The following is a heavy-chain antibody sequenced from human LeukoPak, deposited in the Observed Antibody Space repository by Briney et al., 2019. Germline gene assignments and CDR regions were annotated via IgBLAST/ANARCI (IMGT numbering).Heavy chain of an antibody. CDR2: ISGRGDT. Sequence: GGSLRLSCAASGFTFTSYAMSWVRQAPGKGPEWVSAISGRGDTYYADSVKGRFTISRVNSKNTVYLQMNSLRAEDAAVYYCANESDSGDYRTADYWGQGTLVTVSS. J-gene: IGHJ4*02. V-gene: IGHV3-23*01. CDR3: ANESDSGDYRTADY. D-gene: IGHD3-22*01. CDR1: GFTFTSYA.